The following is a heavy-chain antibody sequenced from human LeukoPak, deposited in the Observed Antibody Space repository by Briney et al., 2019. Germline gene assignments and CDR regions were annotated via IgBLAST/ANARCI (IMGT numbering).Heavy chain of an antibody. J-gene: IGHJ4*02. CDR3: AKDLYSSGWYLNYFDY. Sequence: PGGSLRLXCAASGFTFSSYAMSWVRQAPGKVLEWVSAISGSGGSTYYADSVKGRFTISRDNSKNTLYLQMNSLRAEDTAVYYCAKDLYSSGWYLNYFDYWAREPWSPSPQ. D-gene: IGHD6-19*01. CDR1: GFTFSSYA. V-gene: IGHV3-23*01. CDR2: ISGSGGST.